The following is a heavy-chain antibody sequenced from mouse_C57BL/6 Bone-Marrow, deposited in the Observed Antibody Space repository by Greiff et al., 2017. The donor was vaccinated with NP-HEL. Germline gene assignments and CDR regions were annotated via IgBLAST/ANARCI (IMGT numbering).Heavy chain of an antibody. CDR3: ARDGLPWFAY. Sequence: VQLQQPGAELVKPGASVKLSCKASGYTFTSYWMQWVKQRPGQGLEWIGEIDPSDSYTNYNQKFKGKATLTVDTSSSTAYMQLSSLTSEDSAVYYCARDGLPWFAYWGQGTLVTVSA. CDR1: GYTFTSYW. V-gene: IGHV1-50*01. D-gene: IGHD2-3*01. CDR2: IDPSDSYT. J-gene: IGHJ3*01.